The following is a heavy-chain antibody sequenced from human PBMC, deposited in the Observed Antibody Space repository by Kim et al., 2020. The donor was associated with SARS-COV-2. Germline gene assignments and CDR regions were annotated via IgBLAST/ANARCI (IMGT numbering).Heavy chain of an antibody. Sequence: GGSLRLSCAASGFTFSSYDMHWVRQATGKGLEWVSAIGTAGDTYYPGSVKGRFTISRENAKNSLYLQMNSLRAGDTAVYYCARWAGHSGSNYSYYYGMDVWGQGTTVTVSS. CDR1: GFTFSSYD. CDR3: ARWAGHSGSNYSYYYGMDV. V-gene: IGHV3-13*01. CDR2: IGTAGDT. J-gene: IGHJ6*02. D-gene: IGHD1-26*01.